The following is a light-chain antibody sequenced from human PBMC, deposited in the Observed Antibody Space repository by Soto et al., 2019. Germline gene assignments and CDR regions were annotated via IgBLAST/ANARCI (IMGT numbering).Light chain of an antibody. V-gene: IGKV1-5*03. CDR2: KAS. CDR1: QSISVL. CDR3: QQYNSYSWT. J-gene: IGKJ1*01. Sequence: DIQMTQSPSTLSASVGDRVTITCRASQSISVLFACYQQKAGKAPNLLIYKASRLESGVPSRFSGSGSGTEFTLTISSLQPDDFATYYCQQYNSYSWTFGQGTKVDIK.